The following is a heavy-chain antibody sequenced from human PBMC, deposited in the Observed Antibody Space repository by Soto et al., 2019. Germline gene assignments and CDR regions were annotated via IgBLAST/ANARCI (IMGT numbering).Heavy chain of an antibody. CDR1: GYSFTSYW. CDR2: IYPGDSDT. CDR3: ARQRGSSSLSHYYYMDV. J-gene: IGHJ6*03. V-gene: IGHV5-51*01. Sequence: GESRKISCKGSGYSFTSYWVGWVRQMPGKGLEWMGIIYPGDSDTRYSPSFQGQVTISADKSISTAYLQWSSLKASDTAMYYCARQRGSSSLSHYYYMDVWGKGTTVTVSS. D-gene: IGHD6-13*01.